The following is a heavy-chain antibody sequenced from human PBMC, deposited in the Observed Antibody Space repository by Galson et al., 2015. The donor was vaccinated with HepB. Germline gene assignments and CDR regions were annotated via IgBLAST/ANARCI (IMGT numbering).Heavy chain of an antibody. V-gene: IGHV1-3*01. CDR2: INAGNGNT. Sequence: SVKVSCKASGYTFTSYAMHWVRQAPGQRLEWMGWINAGNGNTKYSQKFQGRVTITRDTSASTAYMELSSLRSEDTAVYYCAREAFRGVIKLGVPYFDYWGQGTLVTVSS. CDR3: AREAFRGVIKLGVPYFDY. J-gene: IGHJ4*02. D-gene: IGHD3-10*01. CDR1: GYTFTSYA.